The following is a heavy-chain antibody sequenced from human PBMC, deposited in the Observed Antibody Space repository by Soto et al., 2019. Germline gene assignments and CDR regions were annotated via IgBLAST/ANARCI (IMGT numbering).Heavy chain of an antibody. CDR1: GGSISSYY. D-gene: IGHD6-13*01. CDR3: ARDHGAAGPYYYGMDV. J-gene: IGHJ6*02. Sequence: ETLSLTCTVSGGSISSYYWSWIRQPAGKGLEWIGRIYTSGSTNYNPSLKSRVTMSVDTSKNQFSLKLSSVTAADTAVYYCARDHGAAGPYYYGMDVWGQGTTVTVSS. V-gene: IGHV4-4*07. CDR2: IYTSGST.